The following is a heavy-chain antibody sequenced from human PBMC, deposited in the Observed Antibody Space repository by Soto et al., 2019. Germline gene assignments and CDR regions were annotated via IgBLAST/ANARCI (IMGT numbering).Heavy chain of an antibody. CDR2: IYYSGST. J-gene: IGHJ4*02. V-gene: IGHV4-59*01. D-gene: IGHD2-2*01. CDR1: GGSISSYY. Sequence: SEPLSLTCTVCGGSISSYYWSWIRQPPGKGLEWIGYIYYSGSTNYNPSLKSRVTISLDTSRNQFSLKLSSVTAAETAVFYCAREYANSPEAFDYWGQGALVTVSS. CDR3: AREYANSPEAFDY.